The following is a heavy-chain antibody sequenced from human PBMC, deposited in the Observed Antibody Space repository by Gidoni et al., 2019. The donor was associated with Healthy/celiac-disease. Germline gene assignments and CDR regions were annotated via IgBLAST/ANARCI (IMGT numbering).Heavy chain of an antibody. CDR2: MYIVGST. J-gene: IGHJ4*02. CDR1: GSTVSSNY. D-gene: IGHD1-26*01. Sequence: EVQMVESGGGLVQPGGSLRLSCAASGSTVSSNYMNWSRQAPGKGLVLVFVMYIVGSTYYAASVKGIFPSSRDNSKTTLYLQINSLRAEDTAVYYCARHPTERMMGGGGGDYWGQGTLVTVSS. CDR3: ARHPTERMMGGGGGDY. V-gene: IGHV3-66*04.